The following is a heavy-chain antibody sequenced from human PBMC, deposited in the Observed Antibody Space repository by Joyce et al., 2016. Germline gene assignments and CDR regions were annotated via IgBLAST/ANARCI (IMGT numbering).Heavy chain of an antibody. CDR1: GPSMINGNYY. CDR3: ARVRDTGAGLWNSFDI. J-gene: IGHJ3*02. V-gene: IGHV4-31*03. CDR2: IYFRWST. Sequence: QVHLQESGPGLVRPSQTLSPTCSVSGPSMINGNYYWSWIRQHSGNGLEWIGYIYFRWSTQDNPALKCRVTISVDTSKNQFSLRVTSVTVEDTAVYFCARVRDTGAGLWNSFDIWGQGTMVAVSS. D-gene: IGHD3-3*01.